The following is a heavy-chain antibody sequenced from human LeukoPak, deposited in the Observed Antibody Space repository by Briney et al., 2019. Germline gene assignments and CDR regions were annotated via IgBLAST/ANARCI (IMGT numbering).Heavy chain of an antibody. Sequence: TLSLTCIVSGGSISSYYWSWIRQPPGKGLEWIGYIYYSGSTNYNPSLKSRVAISLDTSKNQFSLKLSSVTAADTAVYYCAGHHPRNTVDFWGQGTLVTVSS. CDR3: AGHHPRNTVDF. V-gene: IGHV4-59*08. D-gene: IGHD2/OR15-2a*01. CDR2: IYYSGST. CDR1: GGSISSYY. J-gene: IGHJ4*02.